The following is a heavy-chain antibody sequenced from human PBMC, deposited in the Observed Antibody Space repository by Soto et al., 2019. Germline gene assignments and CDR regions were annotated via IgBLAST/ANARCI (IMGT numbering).Heavy chain of an antibody. Sequence: SETLSLTCTVSGGSISSGGYYWSWIRQHPGKGLEWIGYIYYSGSTYYNPSLKSRVTISVDTSKNQFSLKRSSVTAADTAVYYCARDRPEYYYDSSGYPPRTGSWFDPWGQGTLVTVSS. J-gene: IGHJ5*02. CDR2: IYYSGST. V-gene: IGHV4-31*03. CDR3: ARDRPEYYYDSSGYPPRTGSWFDP. D-gene: IGHD3-22*01. CDR1: GGSISSGGYY.